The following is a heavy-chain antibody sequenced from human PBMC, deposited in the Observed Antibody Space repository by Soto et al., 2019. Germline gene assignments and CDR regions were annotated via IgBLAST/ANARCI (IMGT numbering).Heavy chain of an antibody. D-gene: IGHD3-22*01. V-gene: IGHV4-31*03. J-gene: IGHJ4*02. CDR3: ASGGVTYYYDSSGYQIDY. CDR2: IYYSGST. Sequence: SETLSLTCTVSGGSISSGGYYWSWIRQHPGKGLEWIGYIYYSGSTYYNPSLKSRVTISVDTSKNQFSLKLSSVTAAATAVYYCASGGVTYYYDSSGYQIDYWGQGTLVTVSS. CDR1: GGSISSGGYY.